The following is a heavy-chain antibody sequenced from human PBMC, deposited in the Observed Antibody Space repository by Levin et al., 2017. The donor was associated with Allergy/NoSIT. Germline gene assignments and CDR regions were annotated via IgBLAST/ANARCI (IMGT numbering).Heavy chain of an antibody. V-gene: IGHV4-34*01. CDR1: GGSFSGYY. J-gene: IGHJ4*02. D-gene: IGHD6-19*01. Sequence: GSLRLSCAVYGGSFSGYYWSWIRQPPGKGLEWIGEINHSGSTNYNPSLKSRVTISVDTSKNQFSLKLSSVTAADTAVYYCARGGGGSGWYRDWGQGTLVTVSS. CDR3: ARGGGGSGWYRD. CDR2: INHSGST.